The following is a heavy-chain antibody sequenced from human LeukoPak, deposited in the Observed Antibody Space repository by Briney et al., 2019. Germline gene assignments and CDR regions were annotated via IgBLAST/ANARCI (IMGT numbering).Heavy chain of an antibody. J-gene: IGHJ3*02. CDR1: GGSFSSYA. D-gene: IGHD2-2*01. CDR3: ARGGIVVVPAAINAFDI. V-gene: IGHV1-69*13. CDR2: IIPIFGTA. Sequence: SVKVSCKASGGSFSSYAISWVRQAPGQGLEWMGGIIPIFGTANYAQKFQGRVTITADESTSTAYMELSSLRSEDTAVYYCARGGIVVVPAAINAFDIWGQGTMVTVSS.